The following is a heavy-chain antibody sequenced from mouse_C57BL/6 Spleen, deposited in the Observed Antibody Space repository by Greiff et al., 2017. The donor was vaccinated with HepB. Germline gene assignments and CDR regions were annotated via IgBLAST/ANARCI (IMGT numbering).Heavy chain of an antibody. D-gene: IGHD3-2*02. Sequence: VKLMESGAELVRPGASVKLSCKASGYTFTDYYINWVKQRPGQGLEWIARIYPGSGNTYYNEKFKGKATLTAEKSSSTAYMQLSSLTSEDSAVYFCARSNLDSSGYGFAYWGQGTLVTVSA. J-gene: IGHJ3*01. V-gene: IGHV1-76*01. CDR2: IYPGSGNT. CDR1: GYTFTDYY. CDR3: ARSNLDSSGYGFAY.